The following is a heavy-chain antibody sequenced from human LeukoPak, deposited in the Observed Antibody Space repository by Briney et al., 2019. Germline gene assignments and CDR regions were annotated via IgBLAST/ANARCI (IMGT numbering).Heavy chain of an antibody. V-gene: IGHV1-3*01. Sequence: GASVKVSCKASGYTLTSYAMHWVRQAPGQRLEWMGWINAGNGNTKYSQKFQGRVTITRDTSTSTAYMELRSLRSDDTAVYYCARDRDYGDYNTQDLFVYWGQGTLVTVSS. CDR2: INAGNGNT. J-gene: IGHJ4*02. CDR3: ARDRDYGDYNTQDLFVY. CDR1: GYTLTSYA. D-gene: IGHD4-17*01.